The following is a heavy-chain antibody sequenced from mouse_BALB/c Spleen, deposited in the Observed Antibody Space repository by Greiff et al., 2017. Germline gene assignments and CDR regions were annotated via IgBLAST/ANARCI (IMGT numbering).Heavy chain of an antibody. Sequence: VQLKQSGPELVKPGASVKMSCKASGYTFTSYVMHWVKQKPGQGLEWIGYINPYNDGTKYNEKFKGKATLTSDKSSSTAYMELSSLTSEDSAVYYCAKMGEGNGKAMDYWGQGTSVTVSA. CDR3: AKMGEGNGKAMDY. D-gene: IGHD2-1*01. CDR1: GYTFTSYV. CDR2: INPYNDGT. V-gene: IGHV1-14*01. J-gene: IGHJ4*01.